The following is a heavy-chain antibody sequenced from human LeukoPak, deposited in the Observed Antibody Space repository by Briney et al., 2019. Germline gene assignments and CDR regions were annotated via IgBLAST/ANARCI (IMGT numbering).Heavy chain of an antibody. CDR3: ARVRLDRSERNLDAFEN. CDR2: ISGSNTNI. Sequence: PGGSLRLSCAASRFTFSSYSMNWVRQAPGKGLEWVSYISGSNTNIKYADSVRGRFTISRDNAKNSLYLQMNSLRDEDTAVYFCARVRLDRSERNLDAFENWGQGTMVTVSS. V-gene: IGHV3-48*02. J-gene: IGHJ3*02. D-gene: IGHD1-14*01. CDR1: RFTFSSYS.